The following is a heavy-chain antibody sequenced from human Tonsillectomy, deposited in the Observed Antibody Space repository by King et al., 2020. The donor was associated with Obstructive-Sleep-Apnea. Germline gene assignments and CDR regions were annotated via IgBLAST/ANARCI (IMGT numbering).Heavy chain of an antibody. CDR3: ARSLHGSWGFYSNFDY. CDR2: LTDTGTT. J-gene: IGHJ4*02. V-gene: IGHV4-59*08. Sequence: VQLQESGPGLVKPSETLSLTCTVSSGSIRNYYWTWIRQPPGKGLEWIGYLTDTGTTTYNPSLQSRVTISVDTSKNQIFLNLYSVTAADTAVYYFARSLHGSWGFYSNFDYWGQGSLVTVSS. D-gene: IGHD2/OR15-2a*01. CDR1: SGSIRNYY.